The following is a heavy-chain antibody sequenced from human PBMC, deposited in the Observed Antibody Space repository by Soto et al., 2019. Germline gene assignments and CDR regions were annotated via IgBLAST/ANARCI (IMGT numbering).Heavy chain of an antibody. CDR1: GYTFTSYG. J-gene: IGHJ6*02. V-gene: IGHV1-18*01. CDR2: ISAYNGNT. CDR3: ARKGVAPTHYYYYGMDV. D-gene: IGHD2-15*01. Sequence: QVQLVQSGAEVKKPGASVKVSCKASGYTFTSYGISWVRQAPGQGLEWMGWISAYNGNTNYAQKLQGRVTMTTDTFTSTAYMELRSLRSDDTAVYYCARKGVAPTHYYYYGMDVWGQGTTVTVSS.